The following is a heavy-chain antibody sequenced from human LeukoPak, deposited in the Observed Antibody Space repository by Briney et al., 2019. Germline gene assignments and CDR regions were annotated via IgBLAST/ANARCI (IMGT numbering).Heavy chain of an antibody. J-gene: IGHJ4*02. CDR3: ATGYNWSPPGY. V-gene: IGHV3-7*01. CDR2: IKQDGSEK. D-gene: IGHD1-20*01. CDR1: GFSLSGYN. Sequence: GGSLRLSCAASGFSLSGYNMNWVRQAPGKGLEWVANIKQDGSEKYYVDSVKGRFTISRDNAKNSLYLQMNSLRAEDTAVYYCATGYNWSPPGYWGQGTLVTVSS.